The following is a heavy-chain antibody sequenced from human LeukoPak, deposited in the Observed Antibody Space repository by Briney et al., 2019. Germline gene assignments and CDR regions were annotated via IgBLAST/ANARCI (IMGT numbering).Heavy chain of an antibody. Sequence: SETLSLTCTVSGGPIRNYYWSWIRRSPEKGLEWIAYLFYTGNTKYNPSLESRATISVDMSKNQIFLNLTSVTAADTALYYCAREDAFDIWGPGTMVTVSA. V-gene: IGHV4-59*01. CDR2: LFYTGNT. J-gene: IGHJ3*02. CDR1: GGPIRNYY. CDR3: AREDAFDI.